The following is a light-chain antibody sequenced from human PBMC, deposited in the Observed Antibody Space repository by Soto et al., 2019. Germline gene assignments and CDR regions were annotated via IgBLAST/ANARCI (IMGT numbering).Light chain of an antibody. J-gene: IGLJ1*01. V-gene: IGLV2-14*01. CDR2: EVS. CDR3: CSFTSITTYV. Sequence: QSVLTQPASVSGSLGQSITISCTGTSSDVGAYNYVPWYQQQPGKAPKLMISEVSNRPSGVSNRFSGSKSGNTASLIISGLQAEDEADYYCCSFTSITTYVFGTGTKVTVL. CDR1: SSDVGAYNY.